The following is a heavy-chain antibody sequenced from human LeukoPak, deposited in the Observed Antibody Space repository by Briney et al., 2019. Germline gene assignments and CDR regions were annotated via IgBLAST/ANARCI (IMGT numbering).Heavy chain of an antibody. CDR1: GFTFSSHA. CDR3: TKDLKGYYDSSGPLFDY. Sequence: GGSLRLFCAPSGFTFSSHATSCVRQAPGNWMESLSAIGGIGRSKYYADSVKGRFTISRDNHKNTLYLQMNSQRAEDTAVYYCTKDLKGYYDSSGPLFDYWGQGTLVTVSS. V-gene: IGHV3-23*01. J-gene: IGHJ4*02. D-gene: IGHD3-22*01. CDR2: IGGIGRSK.